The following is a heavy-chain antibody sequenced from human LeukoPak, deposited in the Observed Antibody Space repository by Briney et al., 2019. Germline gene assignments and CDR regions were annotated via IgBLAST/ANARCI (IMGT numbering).Heavy chain of an antibody. D-gene: IGHD6-19*01. J-gene: IGHJ4*02. Sequence: ASVKVSCKTSGYTFTGYYMHWVRQAPGQGLEWMGWINPNSGGTNYAQKLQGRVTMTTDTSTSTAYMELRSLRSDDTAVYYCARQPPQWAVAEYYFDYWGQGTLVTVSS. V-gene: IGHV1-2*02. CDR1: GYTFTGYY. CDR3: ARQPPQWAVAEYYFDY. CDR2: INPNSGGT.